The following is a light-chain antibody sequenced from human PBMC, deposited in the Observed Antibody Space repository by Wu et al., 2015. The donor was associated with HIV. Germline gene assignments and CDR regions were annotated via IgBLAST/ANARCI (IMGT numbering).Light chain of an antibody. Sequence: EIVLTQSPGTLSLSPGERATLSCRTSQSVSSAYLSWYQQKPGQAPRLLIYGASTRATGIPARFCGSGSGTEFTLTISRLQSEDFAVYYCQQYNNWPSLTFGGGTKVE. J-gene: IGKJ4*01. CDR1: QSVSSAY. CDR3: QQYNNWPSLT. CDR2: GAS. V-gene: IGKV3/OR2-268*02.